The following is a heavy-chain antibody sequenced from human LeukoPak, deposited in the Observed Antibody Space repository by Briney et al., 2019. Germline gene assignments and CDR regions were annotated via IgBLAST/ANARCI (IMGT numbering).Heavy chain of an antibody. D-gene: IGHD6-19*01. V-gene: IGHV3-53*01. J-gene: IGHJ4*02. CDR1: RTTVTTKY. Sequence: RESLTPSSPPSRTTVTTKYTGCVRHPQEKVLEWDSVIYSGDSTQYADSVKGRFTISRDNSKNTVYLQMNSLRADDTAMYYCARSEQWLAWNYWGQGTLVTVS. CDR3: ARSEQWLAWNY. CDR2: IYSGDST.